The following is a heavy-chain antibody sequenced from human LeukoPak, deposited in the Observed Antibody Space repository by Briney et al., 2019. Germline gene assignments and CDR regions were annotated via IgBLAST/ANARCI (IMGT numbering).Heavy chain of an antibody. J-gene: IGHJ4*02. V-gene: IGHV4-59*08. Sequence: PSETLSLTCTVSGDSISSYDWSWIWQPPGKGLEWIGYIYYSGSTNYNPSLKSRVTISVDTSKNQFSLKLSSVTAADTAVYYCARQGPDAFFDYWGQGTLVTVSS. CDR3: ARQGPDAFFDY. CDR2: IYYSGST. CDR1: GDSISSYD.